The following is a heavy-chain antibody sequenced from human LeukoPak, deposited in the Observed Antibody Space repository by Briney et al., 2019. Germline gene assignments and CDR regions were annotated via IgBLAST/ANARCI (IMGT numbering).Heavy chain of an antibody. D-gene: IGHD6-19*01. CDR2: FDPEDGET. CDR3: ATEGYIAVAGQFDY. V-gene: IGHV1-24*01. Sequence: EASVTVSCKVSGYTLTELSMHWVRQAPGKGLEWMGGFDPEDGETIYAQKFQGRVTMTEDTSTDTAYMELSSLRSEDTAVYYCATEGYIAVAGQFDYWGQGTLVTVSS. CDR1: GYTLTELS. J-gene: IGHJ4*02.